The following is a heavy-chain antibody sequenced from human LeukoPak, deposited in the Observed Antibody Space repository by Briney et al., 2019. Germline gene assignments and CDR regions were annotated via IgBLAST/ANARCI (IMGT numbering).Heavy chain of an antibody. CDR2: IYSGGST. CDR1: GFTVSRNY. J-gene: IGHJ4*02. Sequence: HPGGSLRLSCAASGFTVSRNYMTWVRQAPGKGLEWVSVIYSGGSTYYADSVKGRFTISRDNSKNTLYLQMNSLRAEDTAVYYCARGAGELNVWGSYRLGGFDYWGQGTLVTVSS. D-gene: IGHD3-16*02. CDR3: ARGAGELNVWGSYRLGGFDY. V-gene: IGHV3-53*01.